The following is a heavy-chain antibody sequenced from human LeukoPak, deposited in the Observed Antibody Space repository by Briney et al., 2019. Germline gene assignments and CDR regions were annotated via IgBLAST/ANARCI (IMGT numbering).Heavy chain of an antibody. CDR1: GGSLSGYY. V-gene: IGHV4-34*01. J-gene: IGHJ4*02. CDR2: INHGGST. D-gene: IGHD4/OR15-4a*01. CDR3: AREGRMSMGIEY. Sequence: ETLSLTCAVYGGSLSGYYWSWIRQSPGKGLGWVGEINHGGSTNYIPSLKSRVTMSVDTSKNHFSLKLSSVTAADTAVYFCAREGRMSMGIEYWGQGTLVTVSS.